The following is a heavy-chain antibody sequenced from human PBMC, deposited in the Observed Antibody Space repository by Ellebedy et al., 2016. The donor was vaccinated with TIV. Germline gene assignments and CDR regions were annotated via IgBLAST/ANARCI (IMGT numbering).Heavy chain of an antibody. V-gene: IGHV1-69*06. J-gene: IGHJ4*02. Sequence: SVKVSXXASGGTFSSYAISWVRQAPGQGLEWMGGIIPIFGTANYAQKFQGRVTITADKSTSTAYMELSSLRSEDTAVYYCASGGGAVAGTFDYWGQGTLVTVSS. CDR3: ASGGGAVAGTFDY. D-gene: IGHD6-19*01. CDR1: GGTFSSYA. CDR2: IIPIFGTA.